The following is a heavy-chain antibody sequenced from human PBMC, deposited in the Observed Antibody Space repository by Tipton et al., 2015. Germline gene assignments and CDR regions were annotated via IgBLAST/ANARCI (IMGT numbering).Heavy chain of an antibody. V-gene: IGHV3-21*04. CDR2: ISGSGGYI. D-gene: IGHD2-15*01. Sequence: GSLRLSCAASGSTFSSFSMNWVRQAPGKGLEWVSSISGSGGYIHYADSVKGRFTVSRDNAKNSLYLQMNSLRAEDTAVYYCAKDLGWVAGFDYWGQGTLVTVSS. J-gene: IGHJ4*02. CDR3: AKDLGWVAGFDY. CDR1: GSTFSSFS.